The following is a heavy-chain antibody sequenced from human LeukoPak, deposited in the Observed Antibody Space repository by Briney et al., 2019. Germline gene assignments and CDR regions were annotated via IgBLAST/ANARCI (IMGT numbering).Heavy chain of an antibody. CDR2: INAGNGNT. Sequence: ASVKVSCKASGYTFTSYAMHWVRQAPGQRLEWKGWINAGNGNTKYSQKFQGRVTITRDTSASTACMELSSLRSEDTAVYYCARDLEAYCSSTSCYPPRYYYGMDVWGKGTTVTVSS. CDR1: GYTFTSYA. CDR3: ARDLEAYCSSTSCYPPRYYYGMDV. J-gene: IGHJ6*04. V-gene: IGHV1-3*01. D-gene: IGHD2-2*01.